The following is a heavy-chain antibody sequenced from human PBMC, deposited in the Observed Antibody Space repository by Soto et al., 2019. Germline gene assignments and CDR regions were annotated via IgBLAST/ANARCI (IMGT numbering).Heavy chain of an antibody. Sequence: GGSLRLSCAASGFTVSSNYMTWVRQAPGEGLEWVSVIYSGGSTDYADSVKGRFTISRDSSKNTLYLQMNSLRTEDTAVYYCARVDKREGYGIDYWGQGTLVTVSS. J-gene: IGHJ4*02. V-gene: IGHV3-66*01. CDR3: ARVDKREGYGIDY. D-gene: IGHD5-12*01. CDR1: GFTVSSNY. CDR2: IYSGGST.